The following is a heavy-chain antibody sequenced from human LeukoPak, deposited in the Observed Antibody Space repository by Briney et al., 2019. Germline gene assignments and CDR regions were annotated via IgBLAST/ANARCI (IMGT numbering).Heavy chain of an antibody. CDR1: GYNFTGYY. V-gene: IGHV1-2*02. D-gene: IGHD6-13*01. CDR2: INPNSGGT. J-gene: IGHJ4*02. Sequence: ASVKVSCKASGYNFTGYYMHWVRQAPGQGLEWMGWINPNSGGTNYAQKFQGRVTMTRDTSISTAYMELSRLRSDDTAVYYCATSSIAAAGTAHDYWGQGTLVTVSS. CDR3: ATSSIAAAGTAHDY.